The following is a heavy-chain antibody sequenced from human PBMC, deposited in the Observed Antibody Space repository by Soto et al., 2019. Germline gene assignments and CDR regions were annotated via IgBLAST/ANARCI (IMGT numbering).Heavy chain of an antibody. CDR3: ARRRGSSGYYYFYYYYGMDV. CDR2: IRSKPNNYAT. J-gene: IGHJ6*02. Sequence: GGSLRLSCAASGFIFSGSAMHWVRQASGKGLEWVGRIRSKPNNYATAYAASVKGRFTISRDDSKNTAYLQMNSLKTEDTAVYYCARRRGSSGYYYFYYYYGMDVWGQGTTVTVSS. V-gene: IGHV3-73*01. D-gene: IGHD3-22*01. CDR1: GFIFSGSA.